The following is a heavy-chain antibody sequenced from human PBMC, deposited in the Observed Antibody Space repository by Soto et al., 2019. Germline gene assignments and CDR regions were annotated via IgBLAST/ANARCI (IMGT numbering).Heavy chain of an antibody. CDR2: ISPSSGHI. CDR1: GFTFSSCT. J-gene: IGHJ6*02. Sequence: EVHLVESGGGLVKPGGSLRLSFAVSGFTFSSCTMNWVRQAPGKGLEWVSSISPSSGHIYYADSVKGRFTIYRDNAKNSLLLQMNSLIGEGTAVYYCSGCSGGACHKNYGMDVWGQGTTVTVSS. D-gene: IGHD2-15*01. CDR3: SGCSGGACHKNYGMDV. V-gene: IGHV3-21*06.